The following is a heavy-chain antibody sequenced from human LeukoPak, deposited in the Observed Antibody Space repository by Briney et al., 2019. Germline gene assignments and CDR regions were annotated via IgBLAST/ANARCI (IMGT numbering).Heavy chain of an antibody. Sequence: SQTLSLTCTVSGGSISSGGYYWSWIRQHPGKGLEWIGYIYYGGSTYYNPSLKSRVTISVDTSKNQFSLKLSSVTAADTAVYYCARGNTVTTDYFDYWGRGTLVSVPS. CDR1: GGSISSGGYY. CDR2: IYYGGST. D-gene: IGHD4-17*01. CDR3: ARGNTVTTDYFDY. V-gene: IGHV4-31*03. J-gene: IGHJ4*02.